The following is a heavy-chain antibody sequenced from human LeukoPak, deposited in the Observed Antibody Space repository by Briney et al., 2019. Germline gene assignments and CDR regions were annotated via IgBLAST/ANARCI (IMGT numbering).Heavy chain of an antibody. CDR1: GGSISSGGYY. J-gene: IGHJ2*01. CDR2: IYHSGST. V-gene: IGHV4-30-2*01. Sequence: PSETLSLTCTVSGGSISSGGYYWSWIRQPPGKGLEWIGYIYHSGSTYYNPSLKSRVTISVDRSKNQFSLKLSSVTAADTAVYYCVRDHGGYYWYFDLWGRGTLVTVSS. CDR3: VRDHGGYYWYFDL. D-gene: IGHD4-23*01.